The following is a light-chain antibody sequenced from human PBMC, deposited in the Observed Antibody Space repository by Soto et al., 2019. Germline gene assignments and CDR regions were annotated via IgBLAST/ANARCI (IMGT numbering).Light chain of an antibody. Sequence: QSALTQPPSASGSPGQSVTISCTGTSSDVGGYNYVSWYQQHPGKAPKLMIYDVSKRPSGVPDRFSGSKSGNTASLTVSGLQAEEAADYYCSSYAGRNRGVFGGGTKLTVL. CDR1: SSDVGGYNY. V-gene: IGLV2-8*01. J-gene: IGLJ2*01. CDR2: DVS. CDR3: SSYAGRNRGV.